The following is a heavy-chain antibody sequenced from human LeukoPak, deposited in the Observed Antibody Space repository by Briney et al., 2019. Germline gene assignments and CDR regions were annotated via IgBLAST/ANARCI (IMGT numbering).Heavy chain of an antibody. J-gene: IGHJ3*02. CDR2: IIPIFGTA. CDR1: GGTFSSYA. CDR3: ARDQNSMGPDAFDI. Sequence: SVKVSCKASGGTFSSYAISWVRQAPGQGLEWMGGIIPIFGTANYAQKFQGRVTITTDESTSTAYMELSSLRSEDTAVYYCARDQNSMGPDAFDIWGQGTMVTVSS. V-gene: IGHV1-69*05. D-gene: IGHD2/OR15-2a*01.